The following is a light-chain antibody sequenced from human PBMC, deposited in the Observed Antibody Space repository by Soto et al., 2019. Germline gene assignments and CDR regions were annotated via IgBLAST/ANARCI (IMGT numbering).Light chain of an antibody. J-gene: IGKJ3*01. Sequence: ESVLTQSPGTLYFSPGETATLSCRASQSVSSSYLAWYQQKPGQAPRLLIYGASNRATGIPDRFSGSGSGTDFTLTISRLEPEDFAVYYCQQYGSSRFTFGPGTKVDIK. CDR1: QSVSSSY. CDR3: QQYGSSRFT. V-gene: IGKV3-20*01. CDR2: GAS.